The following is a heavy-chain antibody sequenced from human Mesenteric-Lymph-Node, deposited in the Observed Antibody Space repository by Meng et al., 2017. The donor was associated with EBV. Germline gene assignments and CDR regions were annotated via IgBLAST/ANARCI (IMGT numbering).Heavy chain of an antibody. Sequence: QLQLQESGPGLVKPSGXLSLTCTVSGGSINSSDYHWGWIRQPPGKGLEWIGTIYYLGGTQYNPSLSSRLTISIDTSKNQFSLKLTSATAADTALYYCARGTPFDSWGKGTLVTVSS. CDR1: GGSINSSDYH. V-gene: IGHV4-39*07. CDR3: ARGTPFDS. D-gene: IGHD2-15*01. J-gene: IGHJ4*02. CDR2: IYYLGGT.